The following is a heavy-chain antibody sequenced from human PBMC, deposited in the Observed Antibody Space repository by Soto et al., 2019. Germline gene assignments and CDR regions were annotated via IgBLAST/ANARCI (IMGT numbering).Heavy chain of an antibody. CDR3: AGAFWSGYYYFDY. CDR1: GGTFSSYA. J-gene: IGHJ4*02. D-gene: IGHD3-3*01. Sequence: SVNVSCKASGGTFSSYAISWVRQAPGQGLEWMGGIIPIFGTANYAQKFQGRVTITADESTSTAYMELSSLRSEDTAVYYCAGAFWSGYYYFDYWGQGTLVIVSS. CDR2: IIPIFGTA. V-gene: IGHV1-69*13.